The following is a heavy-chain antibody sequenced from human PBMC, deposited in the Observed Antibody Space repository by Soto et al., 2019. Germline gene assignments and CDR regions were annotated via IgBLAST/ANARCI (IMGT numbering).Heavy chain of an antibody. J-gene: IGHJ3*02. CDR3: ARDEYCSSTSCYPHDAFDI. V-gene: IGHV1-18*04. CDR1: GYSFNSYW. CDR2: ISAYNGNT. Sequence: PGESLKISCKGSGYSFNSYWISWVRQAPGQGLEWMGWISAYNGNTNYAQKLQGRVTMTTDTSTSTAYMELRSLRSDDTAVYYCARDEYCSSTSCYPHDAFDIWGQGTMVTVSS. D-gene: IGHD2-2*01.